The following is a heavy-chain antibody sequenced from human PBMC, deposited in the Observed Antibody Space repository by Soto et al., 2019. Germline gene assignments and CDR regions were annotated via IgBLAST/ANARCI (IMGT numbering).Heavy chain of an antibody. CDR3: ARAGNYYDSSGYPY. J-gene: IGHJ4*02. CDR1: GGTFSSYA. D-gene: IGHD3-22*01. V-gene: IGHV1-69*01. CDR2: IIPNFGTA. Sequence: QVQLVQSGAEVKKPGSSVKVSCKASGGTFSSYAISWVRQAPGQGLEWMGGIIPNFGTANYAQKFQGRVTSTADESTSTAYMELSSLRSEDTAVYYCARAGNYYDSSGYPYWGQGTLVTVSS.